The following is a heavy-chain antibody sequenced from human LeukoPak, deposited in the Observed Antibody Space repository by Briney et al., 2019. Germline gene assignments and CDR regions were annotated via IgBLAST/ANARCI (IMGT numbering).Heavy chain of an antibody. V-gene: IGHV3-30*03. CDR2: ISYDGSNK. J-gene: IGHJ4*02. CDR3: ARYRYNWNLIPYYFDY. D-gene: IGHD1-7*01. Sequence: GRSLRLSCAASGFTFSSYGMHWVRQAPGKGLEWVAVISYDGSNKYYADSVKGRFTISRDNAKNSLYLQMNSLRAEDTAVYYCARYRYNWNLIPYYFDYWGQGTLVTVSS. CDR1: GFTFSSYG.